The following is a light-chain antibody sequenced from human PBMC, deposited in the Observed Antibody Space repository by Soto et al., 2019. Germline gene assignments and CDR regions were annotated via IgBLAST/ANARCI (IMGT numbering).Light chain of an antibody. V-gene: IGKV3-15*01. J-gene: IGKJ1*01. CDR2: GAS. Sequence: EIVMTQSPGTLSVSPGERATLSCRASQSVSVNLAWYQQKPGQAPRLLIYGASTRATDMPGRFSGRGSGTEFTLTISSLQSEDFAVYYCQQYRNWPRTFGQGTKVDIK. CDR3: QQYRNWPRT. CDR1: QSVSVN.